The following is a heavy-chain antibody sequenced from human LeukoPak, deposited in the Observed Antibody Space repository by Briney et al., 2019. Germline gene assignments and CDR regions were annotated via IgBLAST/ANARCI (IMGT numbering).Heavy chain of an antibody. V-gene: IGHV3-48*03. CDR1: EFTFSNYE. CDR3: ARDRGFGKSLYYYYGMDV. D-gene: IGHD3-10*01. J-gene: IGHJ6*02. CDR2: ISSSGTNI. Sequence: GGSLRLSCVASEFTFSNYEMNWVRQAPGKGLEWVSYISSSGTNIYYADSVKGRVTISRDNAKNSLYLQMNSLRADDTAVYYCARDRGFGKSLYYYYGMDVWGQGTTVTVSS.